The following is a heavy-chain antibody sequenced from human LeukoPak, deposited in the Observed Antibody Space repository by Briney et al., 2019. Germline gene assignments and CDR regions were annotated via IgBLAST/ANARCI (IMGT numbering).Heavy chain of an antibody. CDR1: GFTFSSYS. Sequence: GGSLRLSCAASGFTFSSYSMNWVRQAPGKGLEWVSSISSSSSYIYYADSVKGRFTISRDNAKNSLYLQMNSLRAEDTAVYYCASSEEAYCSSTSCQAGDYWGQGTLVTVSS. CDR3: ASSEEAYCSSTSCQAGDY. J-gene: IGHJ4*02. CDR2: ISSSSSYI. D-gene: IGHD2-2*01. V-gene: IGHV3-21*01.